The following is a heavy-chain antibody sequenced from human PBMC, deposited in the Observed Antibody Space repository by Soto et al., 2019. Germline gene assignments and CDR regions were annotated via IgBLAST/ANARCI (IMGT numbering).Heavy chain of an antibody. Sequence: QVQLVQSGAEVKKPGSSVKVSCKASGGTFSSYAISWVRQAPGQGLEWMGGIIPIFGTANYAQKFQGRVTITADESTSTAYMELSSLRSEDTAVYYCARDELHIVVVPAAIKDYHYGMDVWGQGTTVTVSS. V-gene: IGHV1-69*01. D-gene: IGHD2-2*01. CDR1: GGTFSSYA. J-gene: IGHJ6*02. CDR2: IIPIFGTA. CDR3: ARDELHIVVVPAAIKDYHYGMDV.